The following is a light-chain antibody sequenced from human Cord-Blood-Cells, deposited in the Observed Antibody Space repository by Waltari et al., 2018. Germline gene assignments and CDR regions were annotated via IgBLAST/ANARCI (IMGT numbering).Light chain of an antibody. J-gene: IGLJ1*01. CDR2: EGS. CDR1: SSDVGSYNL. V-gene: IGLV2-23*03. CDR3: CSYAGSSTFEV. Sequence: QSALTQPASVSGSPGQSITISCTGTSSDVGSYNLVSWYQQHPGKAPKLMIYEGSKRPSGVSNGFSGSKSGNTASLTISGLQAEDEADYYCCSYAGSSTFEVFGTGTKVTVL.